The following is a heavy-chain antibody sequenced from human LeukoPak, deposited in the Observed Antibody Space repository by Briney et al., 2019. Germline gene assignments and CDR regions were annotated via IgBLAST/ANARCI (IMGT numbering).Heavy chain of an antibody. CDR1: GGSISSSSYY. J-gene: IGHJ3*02. Sequence: ASETLSLTCTVSGGSISSSSYYWGWIRQPPGKGLEWIGSIYYSGSTYYNPSLKSRVTISVDTSKNQFSLNLSSVTAADTAVYYCASETKSGPRAFDIWGQGTMVTVSS. V-gene: IGHV4-39*07. D-gene: IGHD3-3*01. CDR3: ASETKSGPRAFDI. CDR2: IYYSGST.